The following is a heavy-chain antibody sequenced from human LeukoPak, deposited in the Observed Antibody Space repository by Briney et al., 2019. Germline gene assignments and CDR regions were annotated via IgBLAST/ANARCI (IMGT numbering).Heavy chain of an antibody. V-gene: IGHV3-30*02. CDR3: ARAIGISSGWLVDY. J-gene: IGHJ4*02. CDR1: GFTFSNFG. Sequence: PGGSLRLSCAASGFTFSNFGMHWVRQAPGKGLEWVAFIRYDGSNKYYADSVKGRFTISRDNSKNTLYLQMNSLRGEDTAVYYCARAIGISSGWLVDYWGQGTLVTVSS. D-gene: IGHD6-19*01. CDR2: IRYDGSNK.